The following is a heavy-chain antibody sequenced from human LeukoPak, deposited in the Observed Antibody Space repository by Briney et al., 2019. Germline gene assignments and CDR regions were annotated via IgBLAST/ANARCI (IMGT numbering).Heavy chain of an antibody. CDR2: ISTYNGDT. CDR1: GYTFTRYA. Sequence: ASVKVSCKASGYTFTRYAISWVQQAPGQGLEWMGWISTYNGDTNYAQNLQGRVAMTRDTSTSTAYMELRSLRSDDTAVYYCARDPSNTSGRYIYFDSWSQGTLVTVSS. D-gene: IGHD6-19*01. CDR3: ARDPSNTSGRYIYFDS. J-gene: IGHJ4*02. V-gene: IGHV1-18*04.